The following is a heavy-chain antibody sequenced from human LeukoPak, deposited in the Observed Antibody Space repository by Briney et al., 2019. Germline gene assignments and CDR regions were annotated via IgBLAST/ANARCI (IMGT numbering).Heavy chain of an antibody. J-gene: IGHJ4*02. Sequence: ASVKVSCKASGYTFTGYYMYWVRQAPGQGLEWMGWINPNSGATNYAQKFQGRVTLTRDTSISTAYMELSRLTSGDTAVYYCARDPKSQLLLDYWGQGTLVTVSS. D-gene: IGHD2-2*01. CDR3: ARDPKSQLLLDY. CDR1: GYTFTGYY. CDR2: INPNSGAT. V-gene: IGHV1-2*02.